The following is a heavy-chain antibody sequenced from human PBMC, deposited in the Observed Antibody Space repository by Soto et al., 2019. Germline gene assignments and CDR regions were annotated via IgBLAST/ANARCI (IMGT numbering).Heavy chain of an antibody. J-gene: IGHJ6*02. CDR3: ARDQYYYDSSGAMDV. Sequence: SEILSLTCTVSGGSISGGDYYWSWIRQPPGKGLEWIGYIYYSGSTYYNPSLKSRVTISVDTSNNQFSLKLSSVTAADTAVYYCARDQYYYDSSGAMDVWGQGTTVTVSS. D-gene: IGHD3-22*01. V-gene: IGHV4-30-4*01. CDR2: IYYSGST. CDR1: GGSISGGDYY.